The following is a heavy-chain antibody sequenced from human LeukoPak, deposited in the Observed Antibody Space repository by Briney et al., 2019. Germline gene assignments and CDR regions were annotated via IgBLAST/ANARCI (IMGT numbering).Heavy chain of an antibody. J-gene: IGHJ5*02. Sequence: SVKVSCKASGDIFTSSGINWVRQSPGQGRKCMGRISVSNDYKKYAQMFQGRVTMTSDTSTSTAYMELRSLTADDTAVYYCARDGNDSGSYSHNWFDPWGQGTLVTVSS. CDR1: GDIFTSSG. CDR2: ISVSNDYK. CDR3: ARDGNDSGSYSHNWFDP. V-gene: IGHV1-18*01. D-gene: IGHD3-10*01.